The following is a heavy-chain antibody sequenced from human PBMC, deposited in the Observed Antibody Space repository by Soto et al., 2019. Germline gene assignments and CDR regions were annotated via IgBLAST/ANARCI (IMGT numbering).Heavy chain of an antibody. CDR2: IYSTGDP. CDR3: ATWYSYGYD. D-gene: IGHD1-26*01. CDR1: GLFVTNTY. J-gene: IGHJ4*02. V-gene: IGHV3-53*01. Sequence: VGSLRLSCAASGLFVTNTYMTWVRQAPGRGLEWVADIYSTGDPNYADSVKGRFTISRDESTNTLHLQMNSLRAEDTATYYCATWYSYGYDWGQGTLVTVSS.